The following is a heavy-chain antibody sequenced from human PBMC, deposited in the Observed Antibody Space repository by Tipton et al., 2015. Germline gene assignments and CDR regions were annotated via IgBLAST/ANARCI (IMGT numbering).Heavy chain of an antibody. CDR2: IYPGDSDT. CDR3: ARRLPYFEWSKVYYFDY. CDR1: GYSFTTSW. D-gene: IGHD3-9*01. V-gene: IGHV5-51*01. Sequence: QLVQSGAEVKKPGESLKISCKGSGYSFTTSWIGWVRQMPGKGLEWMGIIYPGDSDTKYNPSFQGHITISADKSTSTAYLQWSSLKASDTAVYYCARRLPYFEWSKVYYFDYWGQGSPVTVSP. J-gene: IGHJ4*02.